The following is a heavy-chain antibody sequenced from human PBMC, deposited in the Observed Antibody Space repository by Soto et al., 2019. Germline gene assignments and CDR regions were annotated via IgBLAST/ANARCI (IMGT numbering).Heavy chain of an antibody. Sequence: QVQLQQWGAGLLKPSETLSLTCAVYGGSFSGYYWSWIRQPPGKGLEWIGEINHSGSTNYNPSLKSRVTISVDTSKNQFSLKLSSVTAADTAVYYCASRYYDFWSGYLNYFDYWGQGTLVIVSS. CDR3: ASRYYDFWSGYLNYFDY. D-gene: IGHD3-3*01. CDR1: GGSFSGYY. CDR2: INHSGST. J-gene: IGHJ4*02. V-gene: IGHV4-34*01.